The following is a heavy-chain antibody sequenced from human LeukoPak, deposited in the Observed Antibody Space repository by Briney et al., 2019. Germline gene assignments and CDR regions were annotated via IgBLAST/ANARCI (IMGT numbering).Heavy chain of an antibody. CDR2: INHSGST. CDR1: GGSISSSSYY. J-gene: IGHJ4*02. Sequence: SETLSLTCTVSGGSISSSSYYWSWIRQPPGKGLEWIGEINHSGSTNYNPSLKSRVTISVDTSKNQFSLKLSSVTAADTAVYYCARAPVFDYWGQGTLVTVSS. V-gene: IGHV4-39*07. CDR3: ARAPVFDY.